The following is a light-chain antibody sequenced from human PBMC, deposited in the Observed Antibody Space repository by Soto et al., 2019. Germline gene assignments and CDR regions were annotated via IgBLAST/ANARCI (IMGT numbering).Light chain of an antibody. Sequence: DIPMTQSPSTLSASVGDRVTITCRASQSISSWLAWYQQKPGKAPKLLIHKASSLESGVPSRFSGSGSGTEFTLTISSLQPDDFATYYCQQYNSYSGYTFGQGTKLEIK. V-gene: IGKV1-5*03. CDR3: QQYNSYSGYT. CDR2: KAS. CDR1: QSISSW. J-gene: IGKJ2*01.